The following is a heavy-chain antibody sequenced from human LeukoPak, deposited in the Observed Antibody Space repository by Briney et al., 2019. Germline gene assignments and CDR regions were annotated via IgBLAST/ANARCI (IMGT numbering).Heavy chain of an antibody. D-gene: IGHD2-21*01. CDR2: INQDGSDK. CDR1: GFTFSNYW. Sequence: GGSLRLSCAASGFTFSNYWMTWVRQAPGKGLEWVANINQDGSDKYYVDSVKGGFTISRDNTKNSLVLQMNSLRAEDTAVYYCVVTRTRGDHWGQGTLVTVSS. J-gene: IGHJ4*02. CDR3: VVTRTRGDH. V-gene: IGHV3-7*01.